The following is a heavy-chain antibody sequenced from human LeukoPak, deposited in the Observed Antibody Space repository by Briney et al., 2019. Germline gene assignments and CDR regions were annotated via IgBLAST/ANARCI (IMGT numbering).Heavy chain of an antibody. J-gene: IGHJ4*02. Sequence: PSETLSLTCAVYGGSFSSYYWTWIRQPPGKGLEWIGEINHSGSTNYNPSLKSRVTISVDTSKNQFSLKLSSVTAADTAVYYCARHIIPPPYSSSWTRPFDYWGQGTLVTVSS. V-gene: IGHV4-34*01. D-gene: IGHD6-13*01. CDR2: INHSGST. CDR1: GGSFSSYY. CDR3: ARHIIPPPYSSSWTRPFDY.